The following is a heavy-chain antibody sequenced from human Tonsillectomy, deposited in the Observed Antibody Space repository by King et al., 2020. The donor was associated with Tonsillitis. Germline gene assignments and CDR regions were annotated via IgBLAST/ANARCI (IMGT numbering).Heavy chain of an antibody. CDR2: FYIGGIKK. CDR3: ARDLRHFDWFPIAH. D-gene: IGHD3-9*01. J-gene: IGHJ5*02. CDR1: GFPFISFA. Sequence: VQLVESGGGVVKPGGSVRLSCAAPGFPFISFACPWVRRAPGKGQEWGAIFYIGGIKKYYADSVKGRFTISRDNSKNTLYLQMNSLRAEEPAVYYCARDLRHFDWFPIAHWGQGTLVTVSS. V-gene: IGHV3-30*01.